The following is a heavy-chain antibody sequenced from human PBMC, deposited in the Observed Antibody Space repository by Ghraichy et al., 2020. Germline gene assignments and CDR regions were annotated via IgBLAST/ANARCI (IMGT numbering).Heavy chain of an antibody. J-gene: IGHJ4*02. CDR1: GGSISSYY. Sequence: SETLSLTCTVSGGSISSYYWSWIRQPPGKGLEWIGYIYYSGSTNYNPSLKSRVTISVDTSKNQFSLKLSSVTAADTAVYYCARDGDSSSSGLDYWGQGTLVTVSS. CDR2: IYYSGST. D-gene: IGHD6-6*01. V-gene: IGHV4-59*01. CDR3: ARDGDSSSSGLDY.